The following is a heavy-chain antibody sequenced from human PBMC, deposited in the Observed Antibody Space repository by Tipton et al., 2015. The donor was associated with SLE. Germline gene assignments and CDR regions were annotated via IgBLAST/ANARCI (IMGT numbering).Heavy chain of an antibody. CDR2: FYYSGST. Sequence: TLSLTCTVSGGSMSTYYWNWIRQFPGKGLEWIGYFYYSGSTNYNPSLKSRVTISLDKSKNQFSLKLSSVTAADTAVYYCASLDSSSWYPGDYWGQGTLVTVSS. D-gene: IGHD6-13*01. CDR3: ASLDSSSWYPGDY. V-gene: IGHV4-59*12. CDR1: GGSMSTYY. J-gene: IGHJ4*02.